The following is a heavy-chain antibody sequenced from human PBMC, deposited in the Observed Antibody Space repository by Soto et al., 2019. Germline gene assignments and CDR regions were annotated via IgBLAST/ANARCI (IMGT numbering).Heavy chain of an antibody. J-gene: IGHJ6*02. Sequence: SETLSLTCTVSGGSIITGNWWSWVRRPPGKGLEWLGDISHSGNTNDNPSLKSRITISVDKAKNQFSLELRSVTAADTAVYFCSRASHPPYYYYGMDLWGQGTTVTVSS. CDR2: ISHSGNT. V-gene: IGHV4-4*02. CDR3: SRASHPPYYYYGMDL. CDR1: GGSIITGNW.